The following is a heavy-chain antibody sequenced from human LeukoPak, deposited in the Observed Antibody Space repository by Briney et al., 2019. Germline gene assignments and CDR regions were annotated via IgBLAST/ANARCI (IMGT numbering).Heavy chain of an antibody. CDR3: AREDIAAAGFDY. CDR2: ISPSGGST. J-gene: IGHJ4*02. V-gene: IGHV1-46*01. CDR1: GYTFTSNY. Sequence: ASVKVSCKAFGYTFTSNYMHWVRQAPGQGPEWMGVISPSGGSTSYAQKFQGRVTMTRDMSTSTVYMELSSLRSEDTAVYYCAREDIAAAGFDYWGQGTLVTVSS. D-gene: IGHD6-13*01.